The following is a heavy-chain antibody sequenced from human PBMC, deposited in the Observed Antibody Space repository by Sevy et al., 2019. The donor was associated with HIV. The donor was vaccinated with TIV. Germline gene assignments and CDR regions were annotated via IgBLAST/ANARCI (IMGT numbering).Heavy chain of an antibody. CDR1: GYTLTELS. J-gene: IGHJ4*02. D-gene: IGHD3-22*01. Sequence: ASVKVSCKVSGYTLTELSMHWVRQAPGKGLEWMGSFDPEDGETIYQQKFQGRVTLTEGTSTDTAYMELGSLRSEDTAVYYCATTKDYYDSSGYPFDYWGQGTLVTVSS. V-gene: IGHV1-24*01. CDR2: FDPEDGET. CDR3: ATTKDYYDSSGYPFDY.